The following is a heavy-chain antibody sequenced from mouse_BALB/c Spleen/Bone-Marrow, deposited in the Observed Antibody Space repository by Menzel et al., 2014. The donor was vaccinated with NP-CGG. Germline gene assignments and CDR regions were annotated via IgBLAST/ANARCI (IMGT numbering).Heavy chain of an antibody. CDR3: AREATVVAKDYFDY. CDR2: ISSGSSTI. V-gene: IGHV5-17*02. Sequence: EVKLVESGGGLVQPGGSRKLSCAASGFTFSSFGMHWVRQAPEKGLEWVAYISSGSSTIYYAGTVKGRFTISRDNPKNTLFLQMTSLRSEDTAMYYCAREATVVAKDYFDYWGQGTTLTVSS. D-gene: IGHD1-1*01. CDR1: GFTFSSFG. J-gene: IGHJ2*01.